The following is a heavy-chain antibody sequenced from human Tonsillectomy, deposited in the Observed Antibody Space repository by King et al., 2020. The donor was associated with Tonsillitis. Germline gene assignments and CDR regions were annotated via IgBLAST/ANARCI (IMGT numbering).Heavy chain of an antibody. CDR3: AHYHGSGSYYLAFDI. J-gene: IGHJ3*02. D-gene: IGHD3-10*01. CDR2: MSAYSGQA. Sequence: VQLVESGGEVKKPGASVKVSCKASGYPSTTYGIIWVRQAPGQGLEWMGWMSAYSGQADYAQRFQGRVTMSTDTSTSTAYMELRSLRSDDTAVYYCAHYHGSGSYYLAFDIWGQGTMVIVS. V-gene: IGHV1-18*01. CDR1: GYPSTTYG.